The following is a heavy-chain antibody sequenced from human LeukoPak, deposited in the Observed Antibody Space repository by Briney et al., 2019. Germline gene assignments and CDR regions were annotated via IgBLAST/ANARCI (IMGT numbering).Heavy chain of an antibody. D-gene: IGHD1-26*01. CDR1: GFIFSNSG. CDR2: IRYDGSKT. J-gene: IGHJ4*02. CDR3: ARGGVVESGVDY. Sequence: GGSLRLSCAASGFIFSNSGMHWFRQAPGRGLQWVALIRYDGSKTFYAESVKGRFTISRDNSKNTLYPQMKSLRVEDTAIYYCARGGVVESGVDYWGQGTLVTVSS. V-gene: IGHV3-30*02.